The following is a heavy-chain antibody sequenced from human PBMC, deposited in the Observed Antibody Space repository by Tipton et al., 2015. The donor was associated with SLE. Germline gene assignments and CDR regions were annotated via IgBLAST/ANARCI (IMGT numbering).Heavy chain of an antibody. CDR3: ARVLREVEEGQYFDY. V-gene: IGHV4-39*01. CDR2: IYYSGST. Sequence: TLSLTCTVSGGSISSSSHYWGWIRQPPGKGLEWIGSIYYSGSTYYNPSLKSRVTISVDTSKNQFSLNMSSVTAADTAVYYCARVLREVEEGQYFDYWGQGTLVTVSS. D-gene: IGHD5-24*01. CDR1: GGSISSSSHY. J-gene: IGHJ4*02.